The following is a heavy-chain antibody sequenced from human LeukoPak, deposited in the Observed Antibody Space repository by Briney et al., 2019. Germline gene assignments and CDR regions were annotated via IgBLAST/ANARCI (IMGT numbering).Heavy chain of an antibody. CDR2: IYPGDSDT. CDR1: GYSFTSYW. J-gene: IGHJ4*02. Sequence: GDSLKISCKDSGYSFTSYWIGWVRQMPGKGLEWMGIIYPGDSDTRYSPSFQGQVTISADKSISAAYLQWSSLKASDTAIYYCARTYYYDSSGYYEGYYFDYWGQGTLVTVSS. V-gene: IGHV5-51*01. CDR3: ARTYYYDSSGYYEGYYFDY. D-gene: IGHD3-22*01.